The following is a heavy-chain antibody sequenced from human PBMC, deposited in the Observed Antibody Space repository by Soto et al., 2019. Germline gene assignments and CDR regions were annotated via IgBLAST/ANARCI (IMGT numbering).Heavy chain of an antibody. V-gene: IGHV5-10-1*01. CDR1: GYSFTSYL. D-gene: IGHD6-19*01. J-gene: IGHJ4*02. CDR3: AVADDANVLGNDY. CDR2: IDPSDSYT. Sequence: PGESLKISCKGSGYSFTSYLITWVRQMPGKGLEWMGRIDPSDSYTNYSPSFQGHVTISADKSISTAYLQWSSLKASDSAMYYCAVADDANVLGNDYWGQGTLVTVSS.